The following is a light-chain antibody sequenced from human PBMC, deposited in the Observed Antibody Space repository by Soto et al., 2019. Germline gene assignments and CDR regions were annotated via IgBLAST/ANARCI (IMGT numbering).Light chain of an antibody. CDR1: QSVGRRL. J-gene: IGKJ1*01. CDR3: QQYGSSRAWT. V-gene: IGKV3-20*01. Sequence: TQSPGTLSLSPGQSPTLSCRASQSVGRRLLVWYQQKPGQAPRLLIYGASSRATGIPDRFSGSGSGTDFTLTISRLEAEDFAVYYCQQYGSSRAWTFGQGAKV. CDR2: GAS.